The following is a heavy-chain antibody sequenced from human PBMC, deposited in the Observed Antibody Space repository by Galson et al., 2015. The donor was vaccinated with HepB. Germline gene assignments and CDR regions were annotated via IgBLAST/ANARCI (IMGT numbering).Heavy chain of an antibody. J-gene: IGHJ6*02. CDR3: ARGNPENVYFWSGYLNRYGMDV. D-gene: IGHD3-3*01. CDR1: GFTFSDYY. Sequence: SLRLSCAASGFTFSDYYMSWIRQAPGKGLEWVSYISSSGSTIYYADSVKGRFTISRDNAKNSLYLQMNSLRAEDTAVHYCARGNPENVYFWSGYLNRYGMDVWGQGTTVTVSS. CDR2: ISSSGSTI. V-gene: IGHV3-11*01.